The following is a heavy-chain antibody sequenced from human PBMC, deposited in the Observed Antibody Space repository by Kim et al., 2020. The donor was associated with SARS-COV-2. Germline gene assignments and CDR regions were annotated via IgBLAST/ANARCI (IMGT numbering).Heavy chain of an antibody. CDR2: ISYDGSNK. CDR1: GFTFSSYA. V-gene: IGHV3-30-3*01. J-gene: IGHJ4*02. CDR3: ARWGGYYYGSGRSY. D-gene: IGHD3-10*01. Sequence: GGSLRLSCAASGFTFSSYAMHWVRQAPGTGLEWVAVISYDGSNKYYADSVKGRFTISRDNSKNTLYLKMNSLRAEDTAVYYCARWGGYYYGSGRSYWGQG.